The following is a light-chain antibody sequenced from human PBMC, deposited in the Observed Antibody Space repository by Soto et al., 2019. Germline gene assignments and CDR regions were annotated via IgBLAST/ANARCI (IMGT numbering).Light chain of an antibody. Sequence: QSALTQPASVSGSPGQSITISCTGTSSDVGGYNYVSWYQQHPGKAPKLMIYEVSNRPSGVSNRFSGSKSGNTASLTISGLQAGDGACYYRSLYSRRRHPGGVFGGGTKVTVL. CDR3: SLYSRRRHPGGV. CDR2: EVS. J-gene: IGLJ3*02. CDR1: SSDVGGYNY. V-gene: IGLV2-14*01.